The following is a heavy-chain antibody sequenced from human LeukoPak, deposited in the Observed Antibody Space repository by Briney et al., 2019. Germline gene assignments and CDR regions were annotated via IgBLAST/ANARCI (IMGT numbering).Heavy chain of an antibody. V-gene: IGHV3-23*01. CDR3: AKDTRGSYQYYFDY. CDR2: ISGSGGST. J-gene: IGHJ4*02. CDR1: GFTFSSYA. Sequence: PGGSLRLSCAASGFTFSSYAMSWVRQAPGKGLEWVSAISGSGGSTYYADSVKGRFTISRDNSQNTLYLQMNSLRAEDTAVYYCAKDTRGSYQYYFDYWGQGTLVTVSS. D-gene: IGHD1-26*01.